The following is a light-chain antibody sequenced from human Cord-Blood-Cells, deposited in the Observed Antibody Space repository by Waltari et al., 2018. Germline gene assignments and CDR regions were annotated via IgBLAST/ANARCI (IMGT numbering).Light chain of an antibody. J-gene: IGLJ1*01. V-gene: IGLV1-44*01. Sequence: HSVLTRPPSASGTPGQRVTISCSGSSSNLGSNPVNWYQQLPGTAPKLLIYSNNQRPSGVPDRFSGSKSGTSASLAISGLQSEDEADYYCAAWDDSLNGYVFGTGTKVTVL. CDR2: SNN. CDR3: AAWDDSLNGYV. CDR1: SSNLGSNP.